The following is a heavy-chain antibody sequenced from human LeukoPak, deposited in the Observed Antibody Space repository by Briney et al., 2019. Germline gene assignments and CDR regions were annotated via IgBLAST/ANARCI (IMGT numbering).Heavy chain of an antibody. J-gene: IGHJ4*02. CDR2: IKTDGSEK. CDR3: AAGGSSTSSKVGY. Sequence: GGSLRLSCEASGFTFSSYWMSWVRQAPGKGLEWVANIKTDGSEKYYADSVKGRFTISRDNSKNTLYLQMNSLRAEDTAVYYCAAGGSSTSSKVGYWGQGTLVTVSS. D-gene: IGHD2-2*01. CDR1: GFTFSSYW. V-gene: IGHV3-7*01.